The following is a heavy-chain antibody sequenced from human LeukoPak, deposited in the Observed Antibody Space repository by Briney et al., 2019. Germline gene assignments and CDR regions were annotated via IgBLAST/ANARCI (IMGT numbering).Heavy chain of an antibody. CDR3: GSQVASYWSFDF. Sequence: GESLQISCKGSGYSFTSYWIGWVRQMPGKGLEWMGIIYPGDSDTRYSPSFQGQVTISVDKSISTAYLQWSSLKASDTAMYYCGSQVASYWSFDFGGRAPWSLSPQ. D-gene: IGHD5-12*01. V-gene: IGHV5-51*01. CDR1: GYSFTSYW. CDR2: IYPGDSDT. J-gene: IGHJ2*01.